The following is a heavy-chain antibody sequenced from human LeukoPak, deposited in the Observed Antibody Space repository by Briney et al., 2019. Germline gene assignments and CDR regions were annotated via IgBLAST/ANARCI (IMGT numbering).Heavy chain of an antibody. V-gene: IGHV1-18*01. CDR2: ISPYNGNT. Sequence: ASVKVSCKTSGYTFTHYVISWVRQAPGQGLEWMGRISPYNGNTNYAQKLQGRVTMTTDTSTSTAYMELRSLRSDDTAVYYCAREVIVGATEGSSYYYYYMDVWGKGTTVTVSS. J-gene: IGHJ6*03. CDR3: AREVIVGATEGSSYYYYYMDV. CDR1: GYTFTHYV. D-gene: IGHD1-26*01.